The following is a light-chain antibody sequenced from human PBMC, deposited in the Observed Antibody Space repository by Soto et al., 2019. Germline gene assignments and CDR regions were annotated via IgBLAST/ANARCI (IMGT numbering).Light chain of an antibody. CDR2: AAS. Sequence: DIQMTQSPSSLSASVGDRVTITCRASQGLSNYLAWYQRKPGKLPKLLVYAASTLQSGVPSRFSGSGSGTDFTLTISSLQPEDDATYYGQKYNIAPRTFGQGTKVEIK. V-gene: IGKV1-27*01. CDR3: QKYNIAPRT. CDR1: QGLSNY. J-gene: IGKJ1*01.